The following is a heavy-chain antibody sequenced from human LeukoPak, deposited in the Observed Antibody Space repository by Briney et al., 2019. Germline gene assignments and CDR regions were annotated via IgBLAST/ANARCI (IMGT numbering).Heavy chain of an antibody. J-gene: IGHJ4*02. V-gene: IGHV4-59*08. CDR3: ARQGSGWTPTFDY. Sequence: PSETLSLTCTVSDGSISSYYWSWIRQPPGKGLEWIGYIYYSGSTNYNPSLKSRVTISVDTSKNQFSLKLSSVTAADTAVYYCARQGSGWTPTFDYWGQGTLVTVSS. CDR1: DGSISSYY. CDR2: IYYSGST. D-gene: IGHD6-19*01.